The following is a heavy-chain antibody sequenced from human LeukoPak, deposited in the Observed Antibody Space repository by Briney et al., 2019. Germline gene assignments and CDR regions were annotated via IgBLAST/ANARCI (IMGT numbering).Heavy chain of an antibody. CDR2: ISSSSSTI. CDR1: GFTFSSYS. J-gene: IGHJ4*02. Sequence: PGGSLRLSCAASGFTFSSYSMNWVRQAPGKGLERVSYISSSSSTIYYADSVKGRFTISRDNAKNSLYLQMNSLRAEDTAVYYCAREGYDFWSGYRNYFDYWGQGTLVTVSS. V-gene: IGHV3-48*01. CDR3: AREGYDFWSGYRNYFDY. D-gene: IGHD3-3*01.